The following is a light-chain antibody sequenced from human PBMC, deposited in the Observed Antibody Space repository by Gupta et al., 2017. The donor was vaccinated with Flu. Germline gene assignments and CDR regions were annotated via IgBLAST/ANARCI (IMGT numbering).Light chain of an antibody. CDR2: DTS. J-gene: IGKJ4*01. V-gene: IGKV3-11*01. CDR1: QSVGRQ. Sequence: DIVLIQSPATLSLSSGDRATLSCRASQSVGRQLAWYQHKPGRAPRLLMYDTSNWATGIPARFSGSGSGADFTLTISSLDPEDFAVYYCQQRSVWPLTFGGGTKVEIK. CDR3: QQRSVWPLT.